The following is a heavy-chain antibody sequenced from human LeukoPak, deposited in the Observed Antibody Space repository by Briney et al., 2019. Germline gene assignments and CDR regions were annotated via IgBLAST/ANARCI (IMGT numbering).Heavy chain of an antibody. CDR1: GGSVSNDFSY. J-gene: IGHJ4*02. CDR2: IHYSGST. Sequence: SETLSLTCTVSGGSVSNDFSYWSWIRQPPGKGLEWIGYIHYSGSTNYNPSLKSRVTISVDTSKNQFSLKLSSVTAADTAVYYCARVFRGGGFSYYFDYWGQGTLVTVSS. D-gene: IGHD2-15*01. V-gene: IGHV4-61*01. CDR3: ARVFRGGGFSYYFDY.